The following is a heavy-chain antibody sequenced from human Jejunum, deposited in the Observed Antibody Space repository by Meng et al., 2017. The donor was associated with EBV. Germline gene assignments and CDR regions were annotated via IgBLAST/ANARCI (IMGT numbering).Heavy chain of an antibody. V-gene: IGHV3-23*04. CDR1: GFTFNSHT. CDR3: AKLTRA. CDR2: ITDSGGST. Sequence: EVQLVESGGGLVQLGGSRRISCAASGFTFNSHTMSWVRQAPGKGLEWVSAITDSGGSTYYTDSVKGRFTISRDNSKNTLYLQMNSLRAEDTAVYYCAKLTRAWGQGTLVTVSS. J-gene: IGHJ5*02.